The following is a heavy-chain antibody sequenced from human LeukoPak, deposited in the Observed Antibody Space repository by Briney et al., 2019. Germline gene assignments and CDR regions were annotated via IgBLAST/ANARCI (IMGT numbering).Heavy chain of an antibody. D-gene: IGHD6-13*01. CDR3: ASGIAAAETFDY. CDR2: IYYSGST. CDR1: GGSISSYY. Sequence: SETLSLTCTVSGGSISSYYWSWIRQPPGEGLEWIGYIYYSGSTNYNPSLKSRVTISVDTSKNQFSLKLSSVTAADTAVYYCASGIAAAETFDYWGQGTLVTVSS. J-gene: IGHJ4*02. V-gene: IGHV4-59*01.